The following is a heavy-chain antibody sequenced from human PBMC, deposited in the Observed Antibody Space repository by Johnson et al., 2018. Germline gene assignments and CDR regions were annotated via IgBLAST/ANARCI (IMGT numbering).Heavy chain of an antibody. J-gene: IGHJ4*02. CDR2: VYPSGST. CDR3: ARSTTITYYFDY. V-gene: IGHV4-61*02. CDR1: GGSISSGTYY. Sequence: QVQLQESGPGLVKPSQTLSLTCTVSGGSISSGTYYWSWIRQPAGKGLEWVGRVYPSGSTNYNPSLKSRVTISVDTSKNQFSLELSSVTAADTAVYYCARSTTITYYFDYWGQGTLVTVSS. D-gene: IGHD5-24*01.